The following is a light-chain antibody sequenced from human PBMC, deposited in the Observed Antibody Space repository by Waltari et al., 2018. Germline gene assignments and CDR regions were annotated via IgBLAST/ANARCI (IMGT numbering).Light chain of an antibody. CDR1: QSLVHSDGKTY. CDR2: KVS. Sequence: VVMTQSQLSLPVTLGQPASISCRSSQSLVHSDGKTYLNRFHQRPGQSPRRLIHKVSNRDSGVPDRFSGSGTGTEFTLNINRVEAEDVGVYYCMQGTHWPWTFGQGTKVEIK. CDR3: MQGTHWPWT. V-gene: IGKV2-30*02. J-gene: IGKJ1*01.